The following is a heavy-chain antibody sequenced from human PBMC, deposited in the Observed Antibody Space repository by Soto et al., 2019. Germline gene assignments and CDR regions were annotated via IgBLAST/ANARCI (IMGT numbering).Heavy chain of an antibody. J-gene: IGHJ3*02. CDR3: ASSAMYYDILTGYQIDAFDI. V-gene: IGHV4-59*08. D-gene: IGHD3-9*01. Sequence: SETLSLTCTVSGGSISSYYWSWIRQPPGKGLEWIGYIYYSGSTNYNPSLKSRVTISVDTSKNQFSLKLSSVTAADTAVYYCASSAMYYDILTGYQIDAFDIWGQGTMVTVS. CDR2: IYYSGST. CDR1: GGSISSYY.